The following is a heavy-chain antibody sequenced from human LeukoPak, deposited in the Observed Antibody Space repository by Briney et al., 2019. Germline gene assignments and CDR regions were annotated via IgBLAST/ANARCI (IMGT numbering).Heavy chain of an antibody. D-gene: IGHD6-13*01. CDR3: CSFYSSSGYRGRCSMDV. CDR1: NGSMRSYY. Sequence: SETLSLTCTVSNGSMRSYYWTWIRQPAGKGLEWVGRFFDTRKTNYNPSLKSRVTMSIDTSKNQFSLKMTSVTAADTAVYYCCSFYSSSGYRGRCSMDVWGQGTTVTVSS. CDR2: FFDTRKT. J-gene: IGHJ6*02. V-gene: IGHV4-4*07.